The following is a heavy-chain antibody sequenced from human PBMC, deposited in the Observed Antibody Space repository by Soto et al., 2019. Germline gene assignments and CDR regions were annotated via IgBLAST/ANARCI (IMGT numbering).Heavy chain of an antibody. V-gene: IGHV6-1*01. CDR3: ARESSGYYYRYFDC. J-gene: IGHJ4*02. D-gene: IGHD3-22*01. Sequence: PSQTLSLTCDISGDSVSSNNVAWNWIRQSPSTGLEWLGRTYYRSQWYDDYAESVKSRISIIPDTSKNQFSLRLNSVTPEDTAVYYCARESSGYYYRYFDCWGQGTPVTVSS. CDR2: TYYRSQWYD. CDR1: GDSVSSNNVA.